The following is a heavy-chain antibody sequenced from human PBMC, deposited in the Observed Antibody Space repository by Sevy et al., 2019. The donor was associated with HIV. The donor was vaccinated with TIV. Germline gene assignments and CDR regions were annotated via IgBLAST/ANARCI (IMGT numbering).Heavy chain of an antibody. V-gene: IGHV3-23*01. CDR1: GFTFNTHA. Sequence: GGSLRLSCAASGFTFNTHAMNWVRQAPGKGLEWVSVISGPGYGTNYADSVKGRFTISRDNSKNTLYLQMNSLRDEDTAVYYWGKELNPALESMLEVNLRSLKGFDVWGQGTMVTVSS. J-gene: IGHJ3*01. D-gene: IGHD3-22*01. CDR3: GKELNPALESMLEVNLRSLKGFDV. CDR2: ISGPGYGT.